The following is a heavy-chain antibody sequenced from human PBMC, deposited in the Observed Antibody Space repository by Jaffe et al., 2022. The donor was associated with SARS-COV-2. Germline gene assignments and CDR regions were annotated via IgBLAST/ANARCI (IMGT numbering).Heavy chain of an antibody. CDR3: ARGVSYGDQTQH. V-gene: IGHV3-30*03. CDR1: GFTFSSYG. Sequence: QVQLVESGGGVVQPGRSLRLSCAASGFTFSSYGMHWVRQAPGKGLEWVAVISYDGSNKYYADSVKGRFTISRDNSKNTLYLQMNSLRAEDTAVYYCARGVSYGDQTQHWGQGTLVTVSS. J-gene: IGHJ1*01. CDR2: ISYDGSNK. D-gene: IGHD4-17*01.